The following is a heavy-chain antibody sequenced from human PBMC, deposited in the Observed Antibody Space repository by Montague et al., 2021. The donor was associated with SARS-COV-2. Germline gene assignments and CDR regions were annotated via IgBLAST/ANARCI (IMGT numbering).Heavy chain of an antibody. CDR1: DGSLSGYD. J-gene: IGHJ4*02. Sequence: SETLSLTCAVYDGSLSGYDWSWIRQPPGKGLEWIGEINHSGSTKXNPSLKSRVSISVDTSKNQFSLKLNSVTAADTAVYYCARGQGEITMIVVVLTAAAHYLDYWGQGTLVTVSP. V-gene: IGHV4-34*01. CDR2: INHSGST. CDR3: ARGQGEITMIVVVLTAAAHYLDY. D-gene: IGHD3-22*01.